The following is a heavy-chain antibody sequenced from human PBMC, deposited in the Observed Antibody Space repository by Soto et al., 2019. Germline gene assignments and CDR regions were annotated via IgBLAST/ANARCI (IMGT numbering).Heavy chain of an antibody. D-gene: IGHD3-10*01. CDR1: GFIFSNYG. CDR3: AAGEPLNY. J-gene: IGHJ4*02. CDR2: IWYDGNNK. Sequence: AGGSLRLSCAASGFIFSNYGMHWVRQAPGKGLEWVAIIWYDGNNKYYADSVKGRFTISRDNSKNTVYLQMNSLRAEDTAIYFCAAGEPLNYRGQGTLVTVSS. V-gene: IGHV3-33*01.